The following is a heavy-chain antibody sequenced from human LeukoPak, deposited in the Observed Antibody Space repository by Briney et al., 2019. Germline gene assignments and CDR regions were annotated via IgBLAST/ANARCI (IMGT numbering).Heavy chain of an antibody. CDR2: ISDSGDST. CDR1: GFTFSNYG. Sequence: PGGSLRLSCAASGFTFSNYGMRWVRQAPGKGLEWVSGISDSGDSTYYADSVKGRFTISRDNSDNTLFLQMNSLRAEDTAVYFCARGGYGDYFYWGQGTLVTVSS. V-gene: IGHV3-23*01. J-gene: IGHJ4*02. CDR3: ARGGYGDYFY. D-gene: IGHD4-17*01.